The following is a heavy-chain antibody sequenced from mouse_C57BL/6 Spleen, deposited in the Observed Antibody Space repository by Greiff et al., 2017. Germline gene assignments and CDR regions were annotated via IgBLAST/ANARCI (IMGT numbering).Heavy chain of an antibody. Sequence: QVQLQQSGPELVKPGASVKISCKASGYSFTSYYIHWVKQRPGQGLEWIGWIYPGSGNTKYNEKFKGKATLTADTASSTASMQLSSLTSEDSAVYYCARDSRYFDVWGTGTTVTVSS. CDR2: IYPGSGNT. J-gene: IGHJ1*03. V-gene: IGHV1-66*01. CDR3: ARDSRYFDV. CDR1: GYSFTSYY.